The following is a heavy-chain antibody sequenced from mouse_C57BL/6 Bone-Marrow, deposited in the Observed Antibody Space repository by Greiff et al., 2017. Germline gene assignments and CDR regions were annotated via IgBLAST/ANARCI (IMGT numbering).Heavy chain of an antibody. V-gene: IGHV1-19*01. Sequence: EVQLVESGPVLVKPGASVKMSCKASGYTFTDYYMNWVKQSHGKSLEWIGVINPYNGGTSYNQKFKGKATLTVDKSSSTAYMELNSLTSEDSAVYYCANEGYFDYWGQGTTLTVSS. CDR1: GYTFTDYY. CDR3: ANEGYFDY. J-gene: IGHJ2*01. CDR2: INPYNGGT.